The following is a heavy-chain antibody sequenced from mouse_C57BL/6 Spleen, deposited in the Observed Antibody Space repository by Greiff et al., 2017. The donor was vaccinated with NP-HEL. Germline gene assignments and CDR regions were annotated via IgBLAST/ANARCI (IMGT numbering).Heavy chain of an antibody. CDR1: GYTFPSYW. J-gene: IGHJ3*01. CDR3: ARDYGSSFSWFAY. V-gene: IGHV1-55*01. Sequence: QVQLQQPGAELVKPGASVKMSCKASGYTFPSYWITWVKQRPGQGLEWIGDIYPGSGSTNYNEKFKSKATLTVDTSSSTAYMQLSSLTSEDSAVYYCARDYGSSFSWFAYWGQGTLVNVS. CDR2: IYPGSGST. D-gene: IGHD1-1*01.